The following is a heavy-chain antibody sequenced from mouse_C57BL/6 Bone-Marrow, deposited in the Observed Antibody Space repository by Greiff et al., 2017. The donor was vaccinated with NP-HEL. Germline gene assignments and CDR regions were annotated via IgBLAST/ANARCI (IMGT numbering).Heavy chain of an antibody. Sequence: EVMLVESGGGLVKPGGSLKLSCAASGFTFGSYAMSWVRQTPEKRLEWVATISDGGSYTYYPDNVKGRFTISRDNAKNNLYLQMSHLKSEDTAMYYCARDLAYYSNYGFAYWGQGTLVTVSA. V-gene: IGHV5-4*01. CDR3: ARDLAYYSNYGFAY. D-gene: IGHD2-5*01. CDR2: ISDGGSYT. J-gene: IGHJ3*01. CDR1: GFTFGSYA.